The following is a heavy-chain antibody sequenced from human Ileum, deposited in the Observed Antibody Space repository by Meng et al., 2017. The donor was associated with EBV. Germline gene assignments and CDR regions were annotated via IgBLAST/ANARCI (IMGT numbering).Heavy chain of an antibody. D-gene: IGHD1-26*01. V-gene: IGHV4-59*01. CDR3: ARGGQWEPLDS. CDR2: VYSGTT. CDR1: GASMTNNY. J-gene: IGHJ4*02. Sequence: QVHVQESGPRLVKPSHTLPLPCTVSGASMTNNYWSRIRQSPGKTLEWIGFVYSGTTSYNPSLKSRVSLSEDTSKGQFSLRLTSVTAADTAVYYCARGGQWEPLDSWGQGILVTVSS.